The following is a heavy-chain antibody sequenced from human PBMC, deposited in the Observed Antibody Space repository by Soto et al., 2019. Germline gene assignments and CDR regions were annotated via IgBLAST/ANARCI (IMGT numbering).Heavy chain of an antibody. CDR1: GGSISSSSYY. CDR3: ARGLVVVPAAIRGAFDI. V-gene: IGHV4-39*01. D-gene: IGHD2-2*02. Sequence: QLQLQESGPGLVKPSETLSLTCTVSGGSISSSSYYWGWIRQPPGKGLEWIGSIYYSGSTYYNPSLKSRVTISVDTSKNQFSLKLSSVTAADTAVYYCARGLVVVPAAIRGAFDIWGQGTMVTVSS. J-gene: IGHJ3*02. CDR2: IYYSGST.